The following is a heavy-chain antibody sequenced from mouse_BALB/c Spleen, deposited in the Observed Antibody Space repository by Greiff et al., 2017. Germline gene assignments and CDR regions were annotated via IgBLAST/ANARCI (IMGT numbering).Heavy chain of an antibody. CDR3: ARSSLYYYGSLYYFDY. CDR1: GFTFSSYT. V-gene: IGHV5-12-2*01. CDR2: ISNGGGST. J-gene: IGHJ2*01. D-gene: IGHD1-1*01. Sequence: DVKLVESGGGLVQPGGSLKLSCAASGFTFSSYTMSWVRQTPEKRLEWVAYISNGGGSTYYPDTVKGRFTISRDNAKNTLYLQMSSLKSEDTAMYYCARSSLYYYGSLYYFDYWGQGTTLTVSS.